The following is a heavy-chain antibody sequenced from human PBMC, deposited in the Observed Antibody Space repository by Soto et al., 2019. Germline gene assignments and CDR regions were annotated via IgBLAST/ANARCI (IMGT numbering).Heavy chain of an antibody. CDR1: GYTFTSYD. V-gene: IGHV1-8*01. Sequence: QVQLVQSGAEVKKPGASVKVSCKASGYTFTSYDINWVRQATGQGLEWMGWMNPNSGNTGYAQKFQGRVTMSRNTSISTAYMELSSLTAEDTAVYYCARTPSGVAASPRIHWFDPWGQGTLVTVSS. D-gene: IGHD2-15*01. CDR2: MNPNSGNT. J-gene: IGHJ5*02. CDR3: ARTPSGVAASPRIHWFDP.